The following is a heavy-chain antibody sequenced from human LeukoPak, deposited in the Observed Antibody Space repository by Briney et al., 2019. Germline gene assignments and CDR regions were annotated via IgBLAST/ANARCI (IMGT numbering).Heavy chain of an antibody. J-gene: IGHJ4*02. Sequence: GGSLRLSCAASGFTFSSYSMNWVRQAPGKGLEWVSSISSSSSYIYYADSVKGRFTISRDNAKNSLYLQMNSLRAEDTAVYYCARDPLGYYDSSGYYYFLDYWGQGTLVTVSS. CDR1: GFTFSSYS. D-gene: IGHD3-22*01. V-gene: IGHV3-21*01. CDR3: ARDPLGYYDSSGYYYFLDY. CDR2: ISSSSSYI.